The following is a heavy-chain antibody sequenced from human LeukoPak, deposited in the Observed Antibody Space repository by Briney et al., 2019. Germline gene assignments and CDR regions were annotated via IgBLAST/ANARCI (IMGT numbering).Heavy chain of an antibody. CDR2: ISYDGNIK. Sequence: AGRSLRLSCAASGFTFSSYAMHWVRQAPGRGLEWVAVISYDGNIKYYTDSVKGRFTISRDNSKNTLYLQMNSLRAEDTAVYYCARDYLMGGTTGKAFDIWGQGTMVTISS. D-gene: IGHD1-26*01. V-gene: IGHV3-30*04. CDR1: GFTFSSYA. J-gene: IGHJ3*02. CDR3: ARDYLMGGTTGKAFDI.